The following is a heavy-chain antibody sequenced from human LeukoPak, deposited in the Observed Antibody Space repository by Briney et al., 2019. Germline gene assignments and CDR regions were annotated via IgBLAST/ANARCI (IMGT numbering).Heavy chain of an antibody. D-gene: IGHD3-10*01. J-gene: IGHJ6*04. CDR2: INHSGST. V-gene: IGHV4-34*01. CDR3: ARGAFPGYYGSGSYLRKSHPPRGYYYGMDV. Sequence: SETLSLTCAVYGGSFSGYYWSWIRQPPGKGLEWIGEINHSGSTNYNPSLKSRVTISVGTSKNQFSLKLSSVTAADTAVYYCARGAFPGYYGSGSYLRKSHPPRGYYYGMDVWGKGTTVTVSS. CDR1: GGSFSGYY.